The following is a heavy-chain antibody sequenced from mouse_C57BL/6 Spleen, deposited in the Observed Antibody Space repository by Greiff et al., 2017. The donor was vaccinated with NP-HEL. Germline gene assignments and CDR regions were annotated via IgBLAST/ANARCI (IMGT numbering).Heavy chain of an antibody. J-gene: IGHJ2*01. CDR2: IWSGGST. D-gene: IGHD1-1*01. CDR1: GFSLTSYG. CDR3: ARNGLRYYFDY. Sequence: VQLKESGPGLVQPSQSLSITCTVSGFSLTSYGVHWVRQSPGKGLEWLGVIWSGGSTDYNAAFISRLSISKDNSKSQVFFKMNSLQADDTAIYYCARNGLRYYFDYWGQGTTLTVSS. V-gene: IGHV2-2*01.